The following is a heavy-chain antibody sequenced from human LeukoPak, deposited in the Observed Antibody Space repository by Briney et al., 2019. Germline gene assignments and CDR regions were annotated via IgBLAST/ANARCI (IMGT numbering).Heavy chain of an antibody. CDR1: GGSISSSSYY. D-gene: IGHD3-10*01. J-gene: IGHJ4*02. CDR3: ARVLPVNSVDY. CDR2: IYYSGST. Sequence: SETLSLTCTVSGGSISSSSYYWGWIRQPPGKGLEWIGSIYYSGSTYYNPSLKSRVTISVDTSKNQFSLKLSSVTAADTAVYYCARVLPVNSVDYWGQGTLVTVSS. V-gene: IGHV4-39*07.